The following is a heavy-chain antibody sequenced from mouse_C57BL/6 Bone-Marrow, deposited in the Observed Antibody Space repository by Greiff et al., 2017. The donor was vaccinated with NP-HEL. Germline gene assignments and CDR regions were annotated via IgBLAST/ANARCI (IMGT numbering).Heavy chain of an antibody. D-gene: IGHD2-3*01. J-gene: IGHJ2*01. V-gene: IGHV5-16*01. Sequence: EVKVVESEGGLVQPGSSMKLSCTASGFTFSDYYMAWVRQVPEKGLEWVANINYDGSSTYYLDSLKSRFIISRDNAKNILYLQMSSLKSEDTATYYCVRDDGYYFFFDYWGQGTTLTVSS. CDR1: GFTFSDYY. CDR2: INYDGSST. CDR3: VRDDGYYFFFDY.